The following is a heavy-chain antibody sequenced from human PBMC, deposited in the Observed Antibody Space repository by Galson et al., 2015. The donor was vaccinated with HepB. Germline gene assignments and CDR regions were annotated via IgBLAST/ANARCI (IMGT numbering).Heavy chain of an antibody. J-gene: IGHJ6*02. Sequence: SLRLSCAASGFTVSTYIMNWVRQAPGKGLEWVSSVSSNSTYIYYADSVKGRFTISRDNAKNSLYLQMNSLRAVDTAVYYCARDVYSSGWYGDYYYGMDVWGQGTTATVSS. D-gene: IGHD6-19*01. CDR3: ARDVYSSGWYGDYYYGMDV. CDR2: VSSNSTYI. CDR1: GFTVSTYI. V-gene: IGHV3-21*01.